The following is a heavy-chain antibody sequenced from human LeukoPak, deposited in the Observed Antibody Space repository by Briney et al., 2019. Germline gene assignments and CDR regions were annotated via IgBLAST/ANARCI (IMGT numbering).Heavy chain of an antibody. J-gene: IGHJ4*02. Sequence: SETLSLTCTASGATIRSYYRNWLRQPPGKGLEWVGYINYSGSTNSNPSLKSRATISMDPSKYHFSLKPSSVTAADTAVYFCARDTRSYDSSGYYFFDFWGQGTLVTVSS. CDR2: INYSGST. CDR3: ARDTRSYDSSGYYFFDF. D-gene: IGHD3-22*01. V-gene: IGHV4-59*01. CDR1: GATIRSYY.